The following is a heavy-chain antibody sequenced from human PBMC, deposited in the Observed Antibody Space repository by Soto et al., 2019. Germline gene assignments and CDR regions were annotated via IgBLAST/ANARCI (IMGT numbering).Heavy chain of an antibody. CDR1: GYTFTRYG. V-gene: IGHV1-18*01. J-gene: IGHJ6*02. CDR2: ISGYNGDT. Sequence: ASVKVSCMASGYTFTRYGISWVRQAPGQGLEWMGWISGYNGDTNYAQKFQDRVSMTIDTSTGKAYMELRSLTSDDTAIYYCAKNGQPPYYYYGLDVWGQGTKVTAP. D-gene: IGHD2-8*01. CDR3: AKNGQPPYYYYGLDV.